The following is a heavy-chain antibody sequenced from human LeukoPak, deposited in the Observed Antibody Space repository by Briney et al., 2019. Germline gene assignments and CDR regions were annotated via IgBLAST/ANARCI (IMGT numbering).Heavy chain of an antibody. V-gene: IGHV3-7*01. CDR1: GFTFSSYW. CDR2: IKQDGSEK. CDR3: ARLRRDIVVVPAAFFDY. D-gene: IGHD2-2*01. Sequence: GGSLRLSCAASGFTFSSYWMSWVRQAPGKGLEWVANIKQDGSEKYYVDSVKGRFTISRDNAKNSLYLQMNSLRAEDTAVYYCARLRRDIVVVPAAFFDYWGQGTLVTVSS. J-gene: IGHJ4*02.